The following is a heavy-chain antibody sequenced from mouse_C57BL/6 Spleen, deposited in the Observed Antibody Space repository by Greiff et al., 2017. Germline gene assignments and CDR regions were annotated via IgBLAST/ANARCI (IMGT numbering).Heavy chain of an antibody. CDR3: ARAGDGYYYAMDY. D-gene: IGHD2-3*01. Sequence: VQLQQPGAELVRPGTSVKLSCKASGYTFTSYWMHWVKQRPGQGLEWIGVIDPSDSYTNYNQKFKGKATLTVDTSSSTAYMQLSRLTSEDSAVYYCARAGDGYYYAMDYWGKGTSVTVSS. V-gene: IGHV1-59*01. CDR2: IDPSDSYT. CDR1: GYTFTSYW. J-gene: IGHJ4*01.